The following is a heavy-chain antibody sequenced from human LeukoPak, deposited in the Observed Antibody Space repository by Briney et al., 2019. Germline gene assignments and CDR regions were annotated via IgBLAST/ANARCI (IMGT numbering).Heavy chain of an antibody. CDR3: ARARMVGANAFDI. CDR1: GGSISSYY. J-gene: IGHJ3*02. V-gene: IGHV4-59*12. Sequence: SETLSLTCTVSGGSISSYYWSWIRQPPGKGLEWIGYIYYSGSTNYNPSLKSRVTMSVDTSKNQFSLKLSSVTAADTAVYYCARARMVGANAFDIWGQGTMVTVSS. D-gene: IGHD1-26*01. CDR2: IYYSGST.